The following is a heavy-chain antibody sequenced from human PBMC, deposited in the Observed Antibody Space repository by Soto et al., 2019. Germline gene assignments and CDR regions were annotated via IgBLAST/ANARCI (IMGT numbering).Heavy chain of an antibody. V-gene: IGHV3-9*01. CDR2: ISWNSGSI. CDR3: AKDISYYDILTGYNAFDI. J-gene: IGHJ3*02. CDR1: GFTFDDYA. D-gene: IGHD3-9*01. Sequence: GGSLRLSCAASGFTFDDYAMHWVRQAPGKGLEWVSGISWNSGSIGDADSVKGRFTISRDNAKNSLYLQMNSLRAEDTALYYCAKDISYYDILTGYNAFDIWGQGTMVTVSS.